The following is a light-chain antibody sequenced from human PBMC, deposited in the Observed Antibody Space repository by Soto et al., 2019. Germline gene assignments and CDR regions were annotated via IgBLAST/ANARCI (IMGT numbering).Light chain of an antibody. CDR3: QQSYRTPHT. CDR1: LTVNTN. J-gene: IGKJ2*01. Sequence: DIVMTQSPATLSVSPGERATLSCRASLTVNTNLAWYQQKPGQAPRLLIYYASTRATGIPARFSGSGSVKEFTLTISSVQSEDSAVYYCQQSYRTPHTFGQGTKLETK. CDR2: YAS. V-gene: IGKV3-15*01.